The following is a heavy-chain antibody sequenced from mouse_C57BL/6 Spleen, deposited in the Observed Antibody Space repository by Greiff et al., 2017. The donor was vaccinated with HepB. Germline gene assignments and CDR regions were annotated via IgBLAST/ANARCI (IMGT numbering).Heavy chain of an antibody. V-gene: IGHV1-5*01. CDR3: TRERTTVVARGYFDY. CDR2: IYPGNSDT. Sequence: EVQVVESGTVLARPGASVKMSCKTSGYTFTSYWMHWVKQRPGQGLEWIGAIYPGNSDTSYNQKFKGKAKLTAVTSASTAYMELSSLTNEDSAVYYCTRERTTVVARGYFDYWGQGTTLTVSS. J-gene: IGHJ2*01. CDR1: GYTFTSYW. D-gene: IGHD1-1*01.